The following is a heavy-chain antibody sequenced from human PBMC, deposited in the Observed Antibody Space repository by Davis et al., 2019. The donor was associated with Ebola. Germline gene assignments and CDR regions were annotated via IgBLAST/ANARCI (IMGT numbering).Heavy chain of an antibody. CDR1: GGSISSYY. D-gene: IGHD2-2*01. CDR3: ARERYCSSTSCFLYYYYGMDV. V-gene: IGHV4-59*01. Sequence: MPGGSLRLSCTVSGGSISSYYWNWIRQPPGKGLEWIGYIYYSGSTNYNPSLKSRVTISVDTSKNQFSLKLSSVTAADTAVYYCARERYCSSTSCFLYYYYGMDVWGQGTTVTVSS. J-gene: IGHJ6*02. CDR2: IYYSGST.